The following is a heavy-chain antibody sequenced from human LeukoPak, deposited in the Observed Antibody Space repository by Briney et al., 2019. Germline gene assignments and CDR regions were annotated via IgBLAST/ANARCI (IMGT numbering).Heavy chain of an antibody. V-gene: IGHV4-4*07. CDR3: ARGYSSSWYREFFDH. CDR2: IYTSGST. Sequence: SETLSLTCTVTGGSIDSFYWSWIRQSAGKGLEWIGRIYTSGSTNYNPSLMSRVSMSIDTSKKQFSLRLSSVTAADTAVYYCARGYSSSWYREFFDHWGQGTLVTVSS. CDR1: GGSIDSFY. J-gene: IGHJ4*02. D-gene: IGHD6-13*01.